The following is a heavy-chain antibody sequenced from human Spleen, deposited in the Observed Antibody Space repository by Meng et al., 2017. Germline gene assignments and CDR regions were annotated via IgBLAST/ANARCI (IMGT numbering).Heavy chain of an antibody. V-gene: IGHV3-30*03. CDR2: TSYDGSNK. J-gene: IGHJ4*02. CDR3: VGGYYYGDY. Sequence: QLQLGESGGGVVHPGRSLRLPCAAFGFTFSTYGMHWVRQAPGKGLEWVAVTSYDGSNKYYGDSVKGRFTISRDNSKNTLYLQMNSLRAEETAVYYCVGGYYYGDYWGQGTLVTVSS. CDR1: GFTFSTYG. D-gene: IGHD5-18*01.